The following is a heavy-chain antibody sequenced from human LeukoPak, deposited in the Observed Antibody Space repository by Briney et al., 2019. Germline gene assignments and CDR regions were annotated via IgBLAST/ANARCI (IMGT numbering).Heavy chain of an antibody. CDR3: ARAVVVTAGFDY. J-gene: IGHJ4*02. V-gene: IGHV4-34*01. D-gene: IGHD2-15*01. Sequence: SETLSLTCAVYGGSFSGYYWSWIRQPPGKGLEWIGEINHSGSTNYNPSLKSRVTISVDTSKYQFSLKLSSVTAADTAVYYCARAVVVTAGFDYWGQGTLVTVSS. CDR2: INHSGST. CDR1: GGSFSGYY.